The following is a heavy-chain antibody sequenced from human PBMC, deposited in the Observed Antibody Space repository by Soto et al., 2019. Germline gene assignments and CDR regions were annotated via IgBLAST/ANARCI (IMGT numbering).Heavy chain of an antibody. D-gene: IGHD6-19*01. V-gene: IGHV3-30*02. CDR2: IWYDGSNK. CDR3: AKDSSSGWYDAFDI. CDR1: GFTFSSYG. Sequence: HPGGSLRLSCAASGFTFSSYGMHWVRQAPGKGLEWVAVIWYDGSNKYYADSVKGRFTISRDNSKNTLYLQMNSLRAEDTAVYYCAKDSSSGWYDAFDIWGQGTMVTVSS. J-gene: IGHJ3*02.